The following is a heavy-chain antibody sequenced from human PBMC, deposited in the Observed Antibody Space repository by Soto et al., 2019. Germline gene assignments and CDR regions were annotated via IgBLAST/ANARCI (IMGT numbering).Heavy chain of an antibody. D-gene: IGHD2-15*01. CDR1: GYTFISHG. J-gene: IGHJ6*02. V-gene: IGHV1-18*04. Sequence: ASVKVSCKASGYTFISHGISWVRQAPGQGLEWMGWISGKNGNTNYAQKLQGRVTLTTDTSTSTAYTELRSLRSDDTAVYYCARVSSSIVVVPDYGMDVWGQGTTVTVS. CDR2: ISGKNGNT. CDR3: ARVSSSIVVVPDYGMDV.